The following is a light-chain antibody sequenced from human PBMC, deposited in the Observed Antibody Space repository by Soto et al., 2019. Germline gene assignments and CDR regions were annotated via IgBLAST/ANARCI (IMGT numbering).Light chain of an antibody. J-gene: IGLJ2*01. Sequence: QSVLTQPTSMSGAPGQRVTISCTGSSSNIGAGYDVHWYQQLPGTAPKLLIYGRNNRPSGVPDRFSGSKSDTSASLAITGLQTEDEADYYCQSYDSSLSGGVIFGGGTKLTVL. V-gene: IGLV1-40*01. CDR2: GRN. CDR1: SSNIGAGYD. CDR3: QSYDSSLSGGVI.